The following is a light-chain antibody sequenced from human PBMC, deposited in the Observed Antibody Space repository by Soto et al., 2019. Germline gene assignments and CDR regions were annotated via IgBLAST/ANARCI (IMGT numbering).Light chain of an antibody. Sequence: EIVLTQSPGTLSLSPGERATLSCRASQSVSSSYLAWYQQKPGQAPRLLIYDTSKRAPGVPARFIGSGSGTAFTLTIDIVEPEDYAIYYCQQRSDWRWTFGQGTKVEIK. CDR1: QSVSSSY. CDR3: QQRSDWRWT. CDR2: DTS. V-gene: IGKV3D-20*02. J-gene: IGKJ1*01.